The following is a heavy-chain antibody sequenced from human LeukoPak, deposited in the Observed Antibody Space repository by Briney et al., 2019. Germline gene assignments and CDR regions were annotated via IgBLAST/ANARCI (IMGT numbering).Heavy chain of an antibody. V-gene: IGHV4-34*01. Sequence: SETLSLTCAVYGGSFSGYYWSWIRQPPGKGLEWIGEINHSGSTNYNPSLKSRVTISVDTSKNQFSLKLSSVTAADTAVYYCARGRGGAARPFDHWGQGTLVTVSS. D-gene: IGHD6-6*01. CDR2: INHSGST. CDR3: ARGRGGAARPFDH. J-gene: IGHJ5*02. CDR1: GGSFSGYY.